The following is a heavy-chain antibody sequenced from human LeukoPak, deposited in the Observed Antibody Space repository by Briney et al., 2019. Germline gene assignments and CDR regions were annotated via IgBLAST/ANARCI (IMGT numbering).Heavy chain of an antibody. CDR3: ARYNWYGDFDY. CDR2: INAGNGNT. Sequence: GASVKVSCKASGYTFTSYAMHWVRQAPGQRLEWMGWINAGNGNTKFSQKLQGRVTITRDTSASTAYMELSSLKSEDTAVYYCARYNWYGDFDYWGQGTLVTVSS. D-gene: IGHD1-20*01. CDR1: GYTFTSYA. V-gene: IGHV1-3*01. J-gene: IGHJ4*02.